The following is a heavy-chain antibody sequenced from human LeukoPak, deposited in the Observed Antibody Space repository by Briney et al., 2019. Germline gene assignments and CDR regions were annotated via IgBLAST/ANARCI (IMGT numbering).Heavy chain of an antibody. J-gene: IGHJ2*01. D-gene: IGHD3-22*01. CDR3: ARDRDSRWDFDL. V-gene: IGHV3-7*01. Sequence: PGGSLSLSCAASGFTSSTYWMSWVRQAPGKGLEWVASIKQDGSETYYVDSVKGRFTLSRDNAKNSLYLQMNSLRADDTAVYYCARDRDSRWDFDLSARGTLVTVSS. CDR2: IKQDGSET. CDR1: GFTSSTYW.